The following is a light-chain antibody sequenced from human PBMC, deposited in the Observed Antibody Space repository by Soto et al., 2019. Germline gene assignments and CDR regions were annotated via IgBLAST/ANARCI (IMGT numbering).Light chain of an antibody. CDR3: QQYGSSPRT. Sequence: EIVLTQSPGTLSLSLVERATLSFRASQSVASNSLSWYQQKPGQAPRLLIYGTSSRLPGIPDRFSGSGSGTDFTLTINRLEPEDFAVYYCQQYGSSPRTFGRGTKVDIK. J-gene: IGKJ1*01. CDR1: QSVASNS. V-gene: IGKV3-20*01. CDR2: GTS.